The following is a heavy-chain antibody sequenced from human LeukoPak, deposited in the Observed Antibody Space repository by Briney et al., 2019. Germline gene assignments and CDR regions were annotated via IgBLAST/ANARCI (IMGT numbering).Heavy chain of an antibody. CDR2: ISSSSSTI. J-gene: IGHJ5*02. Sequence: GGSLSLSCAASGFTFSSYSMNWVRQALGTGLEWVSYISSSSSTIYYADSVKGRFTISRDNAKNSLYLQMNSLRDEDTAVYYCAREATPEGIAVAGTIWFDPWGQGTLVTVSS. CDR1: GFTFSSYS. CDR3: AREATPEGIAVAGTIWFDP. D-gene: IGHD6-19*01. V-gene: IGHV3-48*02.